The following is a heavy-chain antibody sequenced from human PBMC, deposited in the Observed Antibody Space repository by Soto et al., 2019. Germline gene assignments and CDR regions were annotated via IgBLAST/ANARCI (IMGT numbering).Heavy chain of an antibody. CDR3: ARSAKKTWLPDF. J-gene: IGHJ1*01. D-gene: IGHD5-12*01. Sequence: ASVKVSCKASGFSFIDYSILWVRQAPGQSLEWLGWINAGNGNTKYSHKFQDRVTITSDTSATTTYMELRSLRSEGTAVFYCARSAKKTWLPDFWGQGTLVTVFS. CDR2: INAGNGNT. CDR1: GFSFIDYS. V-gene: IGHV1-3*01.